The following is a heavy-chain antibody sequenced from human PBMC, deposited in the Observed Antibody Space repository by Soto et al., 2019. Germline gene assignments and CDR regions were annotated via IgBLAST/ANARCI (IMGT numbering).Heavy chain of an antibody. CDR1: GGSFSGYD. CDR3: VRFGYGPRLYGMDV. V-gene: IGHV4-34*01. J-gene: IGHJ6*02. Sequence: SETLSLTCAVYGGSFSGYDWSWIRQPPGKGQEWIGEINHSGSTNYNPSLKSRVTISVDTSKNQFSLKLSSVTAADTAVYYCVRFGYGPRLYGMDVWGQGSSVTVSS. D-gene: IGHD5-18*01. CDR2: INHSGST.